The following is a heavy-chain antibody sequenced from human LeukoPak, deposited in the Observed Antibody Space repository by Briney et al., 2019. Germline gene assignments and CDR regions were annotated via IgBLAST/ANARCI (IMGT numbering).Heavy chain of an antibody. CDR1: GYTFTSYD. Sequence: VSVKVSCKASGYTFTSYDINWVRQATGQGLEWMGWISAYNGNTNYAQKLQGRVTMTTDTSTSTAYMELRSLRSDDTAVYYCARVRDIVVVPAAFFDYWGQGTLVTVSS. CDR3: ARVRDIVVVPAAFFDY. V-gene: IGHV1-18*01. J-gene: IGHJ4*02. CDR2: ISAYNGNT. D-gene: IGHD2-2*01.